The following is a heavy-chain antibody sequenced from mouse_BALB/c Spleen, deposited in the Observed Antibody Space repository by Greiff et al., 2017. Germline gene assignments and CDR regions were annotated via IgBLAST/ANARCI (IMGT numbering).Heavy chain of an antibody. V-gene: IGHV2-5-1*01. CDR2: IWRGGST. D-gene: IGHD2-1*01. J-gene: IGHJ1*01. Sequence: QVQLQQSGPSLVQPSQSLSITCTVSGFSLTSYGVHWVRQSPGKGLEWLGVIWRGGSTDYNAAFMSRLSITKDNSKSQVFFKMNSLQADDTAIYYCAKTIYYTDWYFDVWGAGTTVTVSS. CDR3: AKTIYYTDWYFDV. CDR1: GFSLTSYG.